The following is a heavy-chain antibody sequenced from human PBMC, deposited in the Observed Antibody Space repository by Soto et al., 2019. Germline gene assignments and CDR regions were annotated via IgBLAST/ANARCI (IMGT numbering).Heavy chain of an antibody. V-gene: IGHV1-24*01. CDR3: ATNIVVVPAAKVTSWFDP. D-gene: IGHD2-2*01. CDR2: FDPEDGET. CDR1: GYTLTELS. Sequence: AASVKVSCKVSGYTLTELSMHWVRQAPGKGLEWMGGFDPEDGETIYAQKFQGRVTMTEDTSTDTAYMELSSLRSEDTAVYYCATNIVVVPAAKVTSWFDPWGQGTLVTVSS. J-gene: IGHJ5*02.